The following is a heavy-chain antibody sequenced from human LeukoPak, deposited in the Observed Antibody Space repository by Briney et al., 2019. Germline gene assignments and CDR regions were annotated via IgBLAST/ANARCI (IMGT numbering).Heavy chain of an antibody. CDR1: GFNFGNHW. CDR3: VRDGYNQNRFDF. Sequence: PGGSLRLSCAAPGFNFGNHWMDWVRQAPGQGLEWVANIKEDGTLAYYADFVRGRFSISRDNTRNSLFLQMNGLRAEDTAVYFCVRDGYNQNRFDFWGQGTLITVSS. J-gene: IGHJ4*02. CDR2: IKEDGTLA. V-gene: IGHV3-7*03. D-gene: IGHD1-14*01.